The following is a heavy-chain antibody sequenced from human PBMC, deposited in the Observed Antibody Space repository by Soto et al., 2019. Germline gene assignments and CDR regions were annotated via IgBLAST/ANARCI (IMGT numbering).Heavy chain of an antibody. CDR3: ASYSSRHDYRGEFDF. CDR1: GYTLTELS. D-gene: IGHD4-17*01. V-gene: IGHV1-24*01. J-gene: IGHJ4*02. Sequence: ASVKVSCKVSGYTLTELSMHWVRQAPGKGLEWMGGFDPEDGETIYAQKFQGRVTMTEDTSTDTAYMELSSLRSEDTAVYYCASYSSRHDYRGEFDFCGQGTLVPGSS. CDR2: FDPEDGET.